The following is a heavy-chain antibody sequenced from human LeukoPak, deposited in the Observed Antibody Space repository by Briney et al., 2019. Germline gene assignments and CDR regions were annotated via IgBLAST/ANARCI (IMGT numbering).Heavy chain of an antibody. J-gene: IGHJ4*02. CDR1: GFTFSSYE. CDR3: ARVNSGAVAGTIEPCFDY. D-gene: IGHD6-19*01. CDR2: ISSSGSTI. V-gene: IGHV3-48*03. Sequence: GGSLRLSCAASGFTFSSYEMNWVRQAPGKGLGWVSYISSSGSTIYYADSVKGRFTISRDNAKNSLYLEMNSLRAEDTAVYYCARVNSGAVAGTIEPCFDYWGQGTLVTVSS.